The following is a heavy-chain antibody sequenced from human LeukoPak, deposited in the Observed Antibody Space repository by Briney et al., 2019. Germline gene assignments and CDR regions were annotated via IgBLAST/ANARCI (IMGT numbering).Heavy chain of an antibody. V-gene: IGHV4-59*01. CDR3: AGSRLYYYYYMDV. J-gene: IGHJ6*03. Sequence: SETLSLTCTVSGGSISSYYWSWIRQPPGKGLEWIGYIYYSGSTNYNPSLKSRVTISVDTSKNQFSLKLSSVTAADTAVYYCAGSRLYYYYYMDVWGKGTTVTVSS. CDR2: IYYSGST. CDR1: GGSISSYY.